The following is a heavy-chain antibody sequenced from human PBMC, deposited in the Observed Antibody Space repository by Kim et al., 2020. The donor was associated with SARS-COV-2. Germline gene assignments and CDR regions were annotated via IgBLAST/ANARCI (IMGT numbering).Heavy chain of an antibody. J-gene: IGHJ4*02. D-gene: IGHD6-13*01. CDR3: ARDKATSRSTTGGN. Sequence: GGSLRLSCAASGFTFSSYSRNWVRQAPGKGLEWVSYISSSSSTIYYADSVKGRFTISRDNAKNSLYLQMNSLREEDTDVYYCARDKATSRSTTGGNWGQGTLVTVSS. CDR1: GFTFSSYS. CDR2: ISSSSSTI. V-gene: IGHV3-48*02.